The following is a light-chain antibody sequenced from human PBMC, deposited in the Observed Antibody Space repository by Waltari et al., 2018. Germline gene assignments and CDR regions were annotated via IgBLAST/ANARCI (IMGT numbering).Light chain of an antibody. Sequence: SCRASQSVGRTLTWYQQKPGQAPRLLSYGASSRATDIPDRFSGSGSGTDFSLTISRLEPEDFAVYYCQHYVRLPVTFGQGTKVEIK. CDR1: QSVGRT. V-gene: IGKV3-20*01. CDR2: GAS. J-gene: IGKJ1*01. CDR3: QHYVRLPVT.